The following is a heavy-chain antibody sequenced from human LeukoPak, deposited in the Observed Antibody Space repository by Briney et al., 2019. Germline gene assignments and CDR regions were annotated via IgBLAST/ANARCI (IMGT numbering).Heavy chain of an antibody. CDR2: ITGDSKYI. CDR3: ARDFDYGDY. Sequence: GGSLRLSCAASGFTFSDYYMTWIRQAPEKGLEWVSSITGDSKYIYYADSVRGRFTISRDNAKNSLYLQMNSLRAEDTAVYYCARDFDYGDYWGQGTLVTVSS. CDR1: GFTFSDYY. J-gene: IGHJ4*02. V-gene: IGHV3-11*06.